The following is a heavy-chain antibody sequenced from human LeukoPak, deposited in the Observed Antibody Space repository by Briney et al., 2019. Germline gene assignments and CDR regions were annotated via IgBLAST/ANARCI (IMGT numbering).Heavy chain of an antibody. CDR2: ISSSSSYI. CDR3: ARDREIYDSSGSTFFY. J-gene: IGHJ4*02. Sequence: GGSLRLSCAASGFTFSSYSMNWVRQAPGKGLEWVSSISSSSSYIYYADPVKGRFTISRDNAKNSLYLQMNSLRAEDTAVYYCARDREIYDSSGSTFFYWGQGTLVTVSS. CDR1: GFTFSSYS. V-gene: IGHV3-21*01. D-gene: IGHD3-22*01.